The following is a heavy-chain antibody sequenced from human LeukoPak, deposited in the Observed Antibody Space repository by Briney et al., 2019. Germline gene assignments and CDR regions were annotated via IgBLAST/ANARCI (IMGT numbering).Heavy chain of an antibody. V-gene: IGHV4-38-2*02. CDR1: GYSISSGYC. J-gene: IGHJ4*02. CDR3: ASGYEQLGRPPTRNFDY. CDR2: IYHDGRT. D-gene: IGHD6-6*01. Sequence: PSETLSLTCTVSGYSISSGYCWGWIRQPPGKGLEWIGTIYHDGRTYFNPSLKSRVTMSVDTSKNQFSLKLSSVTAADTAVYYCASGYEQLGRPPTRNFDYWGQGTLVTVSS.